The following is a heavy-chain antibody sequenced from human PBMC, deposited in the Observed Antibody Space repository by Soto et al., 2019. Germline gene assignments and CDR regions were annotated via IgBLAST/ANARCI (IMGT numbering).Heavy chain of an antibody. CDR2: ISSSSSTI. J-gene: IGHJ4*02. CDR3: ARDKGRSPLDY. Sequence: EVQLVESGGGLVQPGGSLRLSCAASGFTFSSYSMNWDRQAPGKDLEWVSYISSSSSTIYYADSVKGRFTISRDNAKNSLYLQMNSLRAEDTAVYYCARDKGRSPLDYWGQGTLVTVSS. V-gene: IGHV3-48*01. CDR1: GFTFSSYS. D-gene: IGHD2-15*01.